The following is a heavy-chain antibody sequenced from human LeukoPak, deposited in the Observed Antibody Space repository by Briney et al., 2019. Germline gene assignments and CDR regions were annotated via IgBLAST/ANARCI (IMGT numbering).Heavy chain of an antibody. V-gene: IGHV3-74*01. D-gene: IGHD3-22*01. CDR1: GSYW. Sequence: QPGGSLRLSCAASGSYWMHWVRQAPGKGLVWVSHINSDGSWTSYADSVKGRFTISRDNAKNSPYLQMNSLRAEDTAVYYCARDPLYYDSSGYSYWGQGTLVTVSS. J-gene: IGHJ4*02. CDR2: INSDGSWT. CDR3: ARDPLYYDSSGYSY.